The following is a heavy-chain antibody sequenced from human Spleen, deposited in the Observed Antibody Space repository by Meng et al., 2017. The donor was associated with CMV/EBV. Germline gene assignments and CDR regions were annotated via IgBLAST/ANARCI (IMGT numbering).Heavy chain of an antibody. CDR2: IRYDGSSK. CDR1: GFTFSSYA. Sequence: GESLKISCTASGFTFSSYAMHWVRQAPGKGLEWVAFIRYDGSSKYYTDSVKGRFTISRDNSKNTLYLVMNSLRAEDTAVYYCAKDLSWWADNYYSYGMDVWGQGTTVTVSS. J-gene: IGHJ6*02. CDR3: AKDLSWWADNYYSYGMDV. V-gene: IGHV3-30*02. D-gene: IGHD2-8*02.